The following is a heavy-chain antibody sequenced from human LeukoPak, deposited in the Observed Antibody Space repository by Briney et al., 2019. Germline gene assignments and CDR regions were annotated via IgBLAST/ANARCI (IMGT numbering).Heavy chain of an antibody. CDR3: ARVDDLDAFDI. D-gene: IGHD2-2*03. CDR2: ISGSGDST. CDR1: GFTFSSYA. J-gene: IGHJ3*02. Sequence: GGSLRLSCAASGFTFSSYAMSWVRQAPGKGLEWVSAISGSGDSTYYGDSVKGRFTISRDNSKNTLYLQINSLRPEDTAMYYCARVDDLDAFDIWGQGTMVTVSS. V-gene: IGHV3-23*01.